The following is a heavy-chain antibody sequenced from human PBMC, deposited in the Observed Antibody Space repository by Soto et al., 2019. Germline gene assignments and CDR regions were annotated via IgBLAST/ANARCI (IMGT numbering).Heavy chain of an antibody. CDR3: ATVPWTAAAS. J-gene: IGHJ5*02. CDR1: GFTCSSNW. CDR2: IKPDGSEQ. D-gene: IGHD6-13*01. Sequence: PGGSLRLSCAASGFTCSSNWMNWVRQAPGKGLEWVATIKPDGSEQDYVESVKGRFTISRDNAKNSVHLQMNSLRAEDTAVYYCATVPWTAAASWGQGTLVTVS. V-gene: IGHV3-7*01.